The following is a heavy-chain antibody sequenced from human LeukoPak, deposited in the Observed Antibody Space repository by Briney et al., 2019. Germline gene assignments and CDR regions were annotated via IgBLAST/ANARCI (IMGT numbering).Heavy chain of an antibody. D-gene: IGHD2-21*02. CDR1: GFTFSGYA. CDR2: IPSNGGTT. CDR3: VRDRVVVTATFDC. J-gene: IGHJ4*02. V-gene: IGHV3-64D*06. Sequence: GGSLRLSCSASGFTFSGYAMHWIRQAPGKGLEYVSGIPSNGGTTHYADSVKGRFTISRDNSKNTLYLQMSSLRAEDTAVYFCVRDRVVVTATFDCWGQGTLVTVSS.